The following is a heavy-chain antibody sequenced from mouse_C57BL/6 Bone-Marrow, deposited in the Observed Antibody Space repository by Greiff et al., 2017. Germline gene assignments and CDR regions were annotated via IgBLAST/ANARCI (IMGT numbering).Heavy chain of an antibody. D-gene: IGHD2-4*01. Sequence: QVQLQQSGAELVRPGASVTLSCKASGYTFTDYEMHWVKQTPVHGLEWIGAIDPETGGTAYNQKFKGKAILTADKSSSTAYMELRSLTSEDSAVXYGTRNGRSTMITTRWYFVVWGTGTTVTVSS. J-gene: IGHJ1*03. CDR2: IDPETGGT. V-gene: IGHV1-15*01. CDR1: GYTFTDYE. CDR3: TRNGRSTMITTRWYFVV.